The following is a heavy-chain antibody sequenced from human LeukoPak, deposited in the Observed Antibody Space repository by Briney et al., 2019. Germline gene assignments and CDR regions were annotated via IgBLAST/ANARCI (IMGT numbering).Heavy chain of an antibody. CDR2: IIPIFGTA. CDR3: ARASGAVRGANDY. J-gene: IGHJ4*02. CDR1: GGTFSSYA. D-gene: IGHD3-10*01. Sequence: GASVTVSCTASGGTFSSYAISWVRQAPGQGLEWMGGIIPIFGTANYAQKFQGRVTITADESTSTAYMELSSLRSEDTAVYYCARASGAVRGANDYWGQGTLVTVSS. V-gene: IGHV1-69*13.